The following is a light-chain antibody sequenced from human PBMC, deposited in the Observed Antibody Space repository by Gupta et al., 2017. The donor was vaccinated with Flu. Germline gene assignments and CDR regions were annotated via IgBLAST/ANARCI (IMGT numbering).Light chain of an antibody. Sequence: QLVLTQSPSASASLGASVKLTCTLSSEHTTYAIAWHQQQPEKGPRFLMKVNSDGSHNKGDGIPDRFSASSSGAERYLTISRLQSEDEADYYGKTWATGIRVFGGGTKLTVL. CDR1: SEHTTYA. V-gene: IGLV4-69*01. CDR2: VNSDGSH. J-gene: IGLJ3*02. CDR3: KTWATGIRV.